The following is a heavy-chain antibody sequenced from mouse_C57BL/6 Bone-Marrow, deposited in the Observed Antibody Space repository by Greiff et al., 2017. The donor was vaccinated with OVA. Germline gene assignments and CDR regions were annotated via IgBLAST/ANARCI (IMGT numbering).Heavy chain of an antibody. CDR1: GYTFTDHT. J-gene: IGHJ2*01. V-gene: IGHV1-78*01. CDR3: ARRVYGSSYFFDY. D-gene: IGHD1-1*01. Sequence: VQLQESDAELVKPGATVKISCKVSGYTFTDHTIHWMKQRPEQGLEWIGYIYPRDGSTKYNEKFKGKATLTADKSSSTAYMQLNSLTSEDSAVYFCARRVYGSSYFFDYWGQGTTLTVSS. CDR2: IYPRDGST.